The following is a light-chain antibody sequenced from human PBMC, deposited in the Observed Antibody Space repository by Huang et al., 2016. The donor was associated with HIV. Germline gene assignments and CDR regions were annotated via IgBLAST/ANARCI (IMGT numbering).Light chain of an antibody. CDR2: GAS. J-gene: IGKJ3*01. V-gene: IGKV3-20*01. CDR3: QQYERPPDT. CDR1: QGVGVY. Sequence: EIVLPQSSGTLSLSPGERATLSCRASQGVGVYLAWYQQKPGQAPRLLIYGASTRDTGIPDRFSGGGSGTDFTLSISRLEPEDFAVYYCQQYERPPDTFGPGTKVNIK.